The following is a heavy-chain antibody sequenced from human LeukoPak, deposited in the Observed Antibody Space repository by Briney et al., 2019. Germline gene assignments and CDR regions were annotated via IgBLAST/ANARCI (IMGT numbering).Heavy chain of an antibody. Sequence: ASVKVSCKASGYTFTNYYMHWVRQAPGQGLEWMGWINPNSGGTNYAQKFQGRVTMTRDTSISTAYMELSRLRSDDTAVYYCARDRFYDSSGYYIDYWGQGTLVTVSS. D-gene: IGHD3-22*01. CDR1: GYTFTNYY. V-gene: IGHV1-2*02. CDR3: ARDRFYDSSGYYIDY. CDR2: INPNSGGT. J-gene: IGHJ4*02.